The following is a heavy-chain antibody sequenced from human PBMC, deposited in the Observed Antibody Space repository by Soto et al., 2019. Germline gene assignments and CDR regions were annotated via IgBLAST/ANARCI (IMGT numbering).Heavy chain of an antibody. CDR1: GFTFIDAW. D-gene: IGHD3-16*01. CDR2: LKSETDGGTA. CDR3: MTAPGLNVLF. V-gene: IGHV3-15*01. Sequence: EVQLVESGGGLVKPGGSLRLSCVGSGFTFIDAWMSWVRQAPGKGLEWVGRLKSETDGGTADYAAPVEGRFNISREDSKNTLSLQMNSLKSEDTAVYYCMTAPGLNVLFWGQGDLVTVSS. J-gene: IGHJ4*02.